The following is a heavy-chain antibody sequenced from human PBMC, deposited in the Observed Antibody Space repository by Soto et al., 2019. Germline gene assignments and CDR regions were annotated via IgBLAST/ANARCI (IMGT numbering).Heavy chain of an antibody. V-gene: IGHV3-30-3*01. D-gene: IGHD2-15*01. CDR2: ISYDGSNK. CDR3: ARGLSGGSWPAYYYYYGMDV. J-gene: IGHJ6*02. CDR1: GFTFSSYA. Sequence: QVQLVESGGGVVQPGRSLRLSCAASGFTFSSYAMHWVRQAPGKGLEWVAVISYDGSNKYYADSVKGRFTISRDNSKNTLYLHMNSLRAEDTAVYYCARGLSGGSWPAYYYYYGMDVWGQGTTVTVSS.